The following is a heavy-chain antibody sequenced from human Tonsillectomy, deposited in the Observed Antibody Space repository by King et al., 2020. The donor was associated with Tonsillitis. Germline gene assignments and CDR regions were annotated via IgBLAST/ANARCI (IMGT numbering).Heavy chain of an antibody. D-gene: IGHD6-13*01. CDR1: HGSISSGNYY. V-gene: IGHV4-30-4*01. CDR3: ARSHSTSYGPWQWFDP. J-gene: IGHJ5*02. Sequence: VQLQESGPGLVKPSQTLSVTCTVSHGSISSGNYYWSWIRQPPGKGLEWLGYIYNSGRTYYNPSLKSRVTISLDTSRNQFSVNLNSVTDADTAVYSCARSHSTSYGPWQWFDPWGQGTLVTVSS. CDR2: IYNSGRT.